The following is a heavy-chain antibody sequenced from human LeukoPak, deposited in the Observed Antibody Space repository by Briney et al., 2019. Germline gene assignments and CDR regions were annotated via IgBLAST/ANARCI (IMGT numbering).Heavy chain of an antibody. CDR2: IYYSGST. V-gene: IGHV4-59*08. J-gene: IGHJ5*02. Sequence: SETLSLTCTVSGGSISSYYWSWIRQPPGKGLEWLGYIYYSGSTNYNPSLKSRVTISVDTSKNQFSLKLSSVTAADTAVYYCARLDYGDYAGWFDPWGQGTLVTVSS. D-gene: IGHD4-17*01. CDR3: ARLDYGDYAGWFDP. CDR1: GGSISSYY.